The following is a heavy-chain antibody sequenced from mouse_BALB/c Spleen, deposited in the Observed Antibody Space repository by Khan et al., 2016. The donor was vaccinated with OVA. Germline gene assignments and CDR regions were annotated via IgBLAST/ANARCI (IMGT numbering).Heavy chain of an antibody. V-gene: IGHV1-77*01. CDR2: IYPGSNNT. CDR1: GYTFTDYN. Sequence: QMQLKQSGAELARPGASVKLSCKASGYTFTDYNINWVKQRTGQGLEWIGEIYPGSNNTYYNEKFKGKATLTADKSSSTAYMQLSSLTSEDSAVYCCAREWGAWFPYWGQGTLVTVSA. CDR3: AREWGAWFPY. J-gene: IGHJ3*01.